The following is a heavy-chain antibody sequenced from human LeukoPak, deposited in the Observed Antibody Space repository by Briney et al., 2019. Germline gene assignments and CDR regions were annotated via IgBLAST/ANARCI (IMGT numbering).Heavy chain of an antibody. D-gene: IGHD3-3*01. J-gene: IGHJ6*03. CDR3: ATSQNYDFWRGRSGAMDV. V-gene: IGHV1-45*02. CDR1: GYSFTYRY. CDR2: ITPFNGNT. Sequence: GASVKVSCKASGYSFTYRYLHWVRQAPGQALEWVGWITPFNGNTNYAQKFQDRVTITRDRSMATAYMELSSLSSEDTAMYYCATSQNYDFWRGRSGAMDVWGTGTPVTASS.